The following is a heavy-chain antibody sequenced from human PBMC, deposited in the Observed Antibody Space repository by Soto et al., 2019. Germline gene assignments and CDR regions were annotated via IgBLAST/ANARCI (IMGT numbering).Heavy chain of an antibody. CDR3: ASEHDYVQRYYYYGLDL. CDR2: ISFDGNHK. D-gene: IGHD4-17*01. Sequence: GGSLRLSCAASGFTFKNYALHWVRQAPGKGLEWVAVISFDGNHKYFADSVKGRFTISRDDFKNTVYLQMTSLRAEDAALYSCASEHDYVQRYYYYGLDLWGQGTTVTVSS. CDR1: GFTFKNYA. J-gene: IGHJ6*02. V-gene: IGHV3-30-3*01.